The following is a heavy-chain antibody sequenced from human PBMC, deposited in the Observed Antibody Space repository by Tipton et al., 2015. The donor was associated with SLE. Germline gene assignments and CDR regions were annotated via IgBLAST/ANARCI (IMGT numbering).Heavy chain of an antibody. D-gene: IGHD3-22*01. CDR3: ARDEYRYDATGYHLLGHFDF. V-gene: IGHV4-34*01. CDR2: INHSRGT. CDR1: GGSFSDFL. J-gene: IGHJ4*02. Sequence: TLSLTCDVSGGSFSDFLWSWIRQPPGKGLQWVGEINHSRGTSYNPSLKSRVTISVDTSKNQFSLKLSSVTAADTAVYYCARDEYRYDATGYHLLGHFDFWGQGTLVTVSS.